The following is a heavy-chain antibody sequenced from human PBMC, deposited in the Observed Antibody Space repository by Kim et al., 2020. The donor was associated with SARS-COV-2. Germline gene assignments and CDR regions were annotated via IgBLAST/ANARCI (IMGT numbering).Heavy chain of an antibody. J-gene: IGHJ4*02. CDR2: IDAGGLNT. CDR1: GFIFNPYG. D-gene: IGHD2-15*01. V-gene: IGHV3-23*01. CDR3: AKEAGGGLPFDY. Sequence: GGSLRLSCAASGFIFNPYGMGWVRQAPGKGLQFVSAIDAGGLNTFYADSVKGRFTISRDNSKNMLHLQMNSLRAEDTAVYYCAKEAGGGLPFDYWGQGILVSVSS.